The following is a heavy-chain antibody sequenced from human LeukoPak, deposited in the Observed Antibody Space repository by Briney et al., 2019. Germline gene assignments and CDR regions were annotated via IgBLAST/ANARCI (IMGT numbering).Heavy chain of an antibody. Sequence: SETLSLTCSVSGGSITSYYWSWIRRPPGKGLEWIGYIYYSGSTNYNPSLKSRLTISIDTSENQFSLKLSSVTAADTAVYYCAREYSSSSGRRAFDIWGQGTMVTVSS. D-gene: IGHD6-6*01. CDR1: GGSITSYY. CDR3: AREYSSSSGRRAFDI. CDR2: IYYSGST. V-gene: IGHV4-59*08. J-gene: IGHJ3*02.